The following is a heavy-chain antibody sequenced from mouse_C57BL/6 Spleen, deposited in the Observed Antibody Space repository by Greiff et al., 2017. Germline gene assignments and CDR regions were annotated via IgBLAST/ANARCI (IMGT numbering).Heavy chain of an antibody. V-gene: IGHV1-69*01. J-gene: IGHJ3*01. CDR3: ARSCDTDGYFFAY. Sequence: QVQLQQPGAELVMPGASVKLSCKASGYTFTSYWMHWVKQRPGQGLEWIGEIDPSDSYTNYNQKVKGKSTLTVDKSSSTAYMQLSSLTSEDSAVYYCARSCDTDGYFFAYWGQGTLVTVSA. D-gene: IGHD2-3*01. CDR2: IDPSDSYT. CDR1: GYTFTSYW.